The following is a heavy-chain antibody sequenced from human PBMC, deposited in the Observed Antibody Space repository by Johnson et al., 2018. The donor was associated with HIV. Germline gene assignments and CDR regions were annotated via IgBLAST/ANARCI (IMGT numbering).Heavy chain of an antibody. J-gene: IGHJ3*02. D-gene: IGHD2-2*01. CDR3: AKDQASSLNAFDI. CDR1: GFTFSSYG. V-gene: IGHV3-30*02. CDR2: IQYDESDK. Sequence: QVQLVESGGGVVQPGGSLRLSCVASGFTFSSYGMHWVRQAPGKGLEWGAFIQYDESDKYYADSVKGRFTISRDNSKNTLFLQMNSLRAEDTAVYYCAKDQASSLNAFDIWGQGTMVTVSS.